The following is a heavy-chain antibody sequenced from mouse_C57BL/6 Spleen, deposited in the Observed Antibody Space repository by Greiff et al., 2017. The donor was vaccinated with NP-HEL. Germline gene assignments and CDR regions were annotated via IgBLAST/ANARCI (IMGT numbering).Heavy chain of an antibody. Sequence: QVQLKQSGAELARPGASVKLSCKASGYTFTSYGISWVKQRTGQGLEWIGEIYPRSGNTYYNEKFKGKATLTADKSSSTAYMELRSLTSEDAAVYFGARDYYGSSGYFDVWGTGTTVTVSS. V-gene: IGHV1-81*01. J-gene: IGHJ1*03. CDR2: IYPRSGNT. CDR1: GYTFTSYG. D-gene: IGHD1-1*01. CDR3: ARDYYGSSGYFDV.